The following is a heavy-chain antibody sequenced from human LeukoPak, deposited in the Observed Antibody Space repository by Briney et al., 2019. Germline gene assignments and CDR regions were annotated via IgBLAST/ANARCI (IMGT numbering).Heavy chain of an antibody. V-gene: IGHV3-43*02. J-gene: IGHJ5*02. CDR2: VSGDGSTT. CDR3: AKGAYYFGSGSYSAYNWFDP. CDR1: GFPFDNYA. D-gene: IGHD3-10*01. Sequence: GGSLRLSCAASGFPFDNYAMHWVRQAPGKGLEWVSLVSGDGSTTYYADSVKGRFTISRDNSKNSLFLQMNSLRTEDTALYYCAKGAYYFGSGSYSAYNWFDPWGQGTLVTVSS.